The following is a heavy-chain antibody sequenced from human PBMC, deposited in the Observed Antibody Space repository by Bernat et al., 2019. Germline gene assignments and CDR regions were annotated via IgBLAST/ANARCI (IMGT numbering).Heavy chain of an antibody. V-gene: IGHV4-39*01. CDR2: IYYSGTT. D-gene: IGHD3-22*01. CDR1: GGSISSSNYY. J-gene: IGHJ4*02. Sequence: QLQLHESGPGLVKPSETLSLTCAVSGGSISSSNYYWGWIRQPPGKGLEWIGNIYYSGTTYYNPSLKSRVTISLDTSKTQFSLKLRSVTAADTAVYYCARLGSSSSGRGFDYWGQGTLVTVSS. CDR3: ARLGSSSSGRGFDY.